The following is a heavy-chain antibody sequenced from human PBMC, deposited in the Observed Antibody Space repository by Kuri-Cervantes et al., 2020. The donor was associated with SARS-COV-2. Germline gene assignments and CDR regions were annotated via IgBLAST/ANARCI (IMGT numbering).Heavy chain of an antibody. D-gene: IGHD1-1*01. CDR2: MDNTGNDI. CDR3: VRSDWSERF. Sequence: GGSLRLSCAATEFLVTNYGMHWVRQGPGKGLVWVAHMDNTGNDIKYADSVKGRFTISRDNARNIVLLQMNNLRVEDTAVYYCVRSDWSERFWGLGTLVTVSS. CDR1: EFLVTNYG. J-gene: IGHJ4*02. V-gene: IGHV3-74*03.